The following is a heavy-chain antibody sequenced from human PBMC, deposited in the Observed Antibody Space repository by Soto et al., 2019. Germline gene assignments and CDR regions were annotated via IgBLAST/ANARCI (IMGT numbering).Heavy chain of an antibody. CDR3: GRDLYQSVFYCGRDV. D-gene: IGHD2-2*01. Sequence: QVQVMQSGAEVKKPGASVKVSCKASGYTFTSYGISWVRQAPGQGLEWMGWISTYNGNTNYAQKLQGRVTMTTDTTRSTSYMELTSLRSDDTAVYYCGRDLYQSVFYCGRDVWVQGTTVTVSS. CDR2: ISTYNGNT. J-gene: IGHJ6*02. V-gene: IGHV1-18*01. CDR1: GYTFTSYG.